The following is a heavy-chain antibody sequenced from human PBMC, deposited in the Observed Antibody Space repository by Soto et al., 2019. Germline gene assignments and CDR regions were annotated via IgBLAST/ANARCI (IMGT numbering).Heavy chain of an antibody. J-gene: IGHJ6*02. CDR1: GESLSGYY. CDR2: VDHRGST. V-gene: IGHV4-34*01. CDR3: ARYEYGNSLYGVDV. D-gene: IGHD1-7*01. Sequence: ENSSLTDVGSGESLSGYYLGWIRQTPGMGLEWIGEVDHRGSTTYNPSLKNRASISIDSSKNLFSLELTSVTAADTALYFCARYEYGNSLYGVDVWGQGTRVTV.